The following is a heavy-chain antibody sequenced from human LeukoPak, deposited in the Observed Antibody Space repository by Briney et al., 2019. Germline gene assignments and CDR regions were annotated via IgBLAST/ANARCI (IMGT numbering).Heavy chain of an antibody. Sequence: ASVKVSCKASGYTFTSYGISWVRQAPGQGLEWMGWISAYNGNTNYAQKLLGRVTMTTDTPTSTHYMELRSLGSDDSAGYYCGSVSMVGGVIGGGDLFDYWGQGTLVTVSS. CDR1: GYTFTSYG. V-gene: IGHV1-18*01. CDR2: ISAYNGNT. J-gene: IGHJ4*02. CDR3: GSVSMVGGVIGGGDLFDY. D-gene: IGHD3-10*01.